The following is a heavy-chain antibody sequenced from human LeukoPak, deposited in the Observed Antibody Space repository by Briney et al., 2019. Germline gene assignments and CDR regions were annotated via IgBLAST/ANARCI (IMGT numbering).Heavy chain of an antibody. V-gene: IGHV1-24*01. Sequence: ASVKVSCKVSGYTLTELSMHWVRQAPGKGLEWMGGFDPEDGETIYAQKFQGRVAMTEDTSTDTAYMELSSLRSEDTAVYYCAKQLTAGGYYFDYWGQGTLVTVSS. CDR3: AKQLTAGGYYFDY. CDR1: GYTLTELS. D-gene: IGHD1-1*01. J-gene: IGHJ4*02. CDR2: FDPEDGET.